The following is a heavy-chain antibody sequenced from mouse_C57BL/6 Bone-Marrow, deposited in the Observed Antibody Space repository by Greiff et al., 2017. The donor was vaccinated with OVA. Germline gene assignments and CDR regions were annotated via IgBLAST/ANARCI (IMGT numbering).Heavy chain of an antibody. V-gene: IGHV1-75*01. CDR3: ARSGGSSPYWYFDV. CDR1: GYTFTDYY. J-gene: IGHJ1*03. Sequence: QVHVKQSGPELVKPGASVKISCKASGYTFTDYYINWVKQMPGQGLEWIGWIFPGSGSTYYNEKFKGKATLTVDKSSSTAYMLLSSLTSEDSAVYFCARSGGSSPYWYFDVWGTGTTVTVSS. D-gene: IGHD1-1*01. CDR2: IFPGSGST.